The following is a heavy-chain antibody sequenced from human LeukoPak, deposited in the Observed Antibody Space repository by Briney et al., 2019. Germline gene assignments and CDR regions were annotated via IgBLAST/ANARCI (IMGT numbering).Heavy chain of an antibody. D-gene: IGHD6-19*01. CDR1: GFTFSSYW. V-gene: IGHV3-7*03. CDR3: ARERWDIAVAGTGYYYYYGMDV. Sequence: GGSLRLSCAASGFTFSSYWMSWVRQAPGKGLEWVANIKQDGSEKYYVDSVKGRFTISRDNAKNSLYLQMNNLRAEDTAVYYCARERWDIAVAGTGYYYYYGMDVWGQGTTVTVSS. J-gene: IGHJ6*02. CDR2: IKQDGSEK.